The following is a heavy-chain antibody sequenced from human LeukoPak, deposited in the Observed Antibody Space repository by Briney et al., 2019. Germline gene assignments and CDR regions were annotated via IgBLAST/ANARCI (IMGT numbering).Heavy chain of an antibody. J-gene: IGHJ4*02. V-gene: IGHV3-48*03. CDR2: ISSSGSTI. CDR3: ARDPRRGYSYGQYFDY. Sequence: GGSLRLSCAASGFTFSSYEMNWVRQAPGKGLEWVSYISSSGSTIYYADSVKGRFTISRDNAKNSLYLQMNSLKAEDTAVYYCARDPRRGYSYGQYFDYWGQGTLVTVSS. CDR1: GFTFSSYE. D-gene: IGHD5-18*01.